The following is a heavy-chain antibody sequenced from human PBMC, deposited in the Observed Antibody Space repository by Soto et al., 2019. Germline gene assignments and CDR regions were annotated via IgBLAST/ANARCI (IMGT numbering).Heavy chain of an antibody. CDR1: GFSFSSYW. Sequence: GGSLRLSCVASGFSFSSYWMTWVRQAPGKGLEWVGNIKQDGSEKNYVDSVKGRFTISRDNAQNILYLQLTSLRAEDTAVYYCASGPDTSWGQGTLVTVSS. V-gene: IGHV3-7*05. J-gene: IGHJ4*02. D-gene: IGHD3-3*01. CDR2: IKQDGSEK. CDR3: ASGPDTS.